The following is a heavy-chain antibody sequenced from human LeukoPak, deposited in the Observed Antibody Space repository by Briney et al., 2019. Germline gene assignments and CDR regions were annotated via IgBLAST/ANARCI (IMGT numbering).Heavy chain of an antibody. V-gene: IGHV4-39*01. D-gene: IGHD2-2*01. J-gene: IGHJ3*02. CDR3: ARGGVADQLSSVGAFDI. CDR2: IYHSGST. Sequence: SETLSLTCTISGGSISSSSHYWGWIRQSPGKGLEWIGSIYHSGSTYYNPSLKSRVTISVDTSKKQFSLKLSSVTAADTAVYYCARGGVADQLSSVGAFDIWGQGTMVTVSS. CDR1: GGSISSSSHY.